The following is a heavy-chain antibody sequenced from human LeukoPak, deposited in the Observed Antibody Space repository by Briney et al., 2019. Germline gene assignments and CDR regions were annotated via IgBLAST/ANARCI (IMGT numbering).Heavy chain of an antibody. CDR3: ILSNLHYYYYYMDV. J-gene: IGHJ6*03. CDR2: IRSKANSYAT. CDR1: GFTFSGSA. Sequence: GGSLKLSCAASGFTFSGSAMHGVRQACGKGLEWVGRIRSKANSYATAYAASVKGRFTISRDDSKNTAYLQMTSLKTEDTAVYYCILSNLHYYYYYMDVWGKGTTVTVSS. V-gene: IGHV3-73*01.